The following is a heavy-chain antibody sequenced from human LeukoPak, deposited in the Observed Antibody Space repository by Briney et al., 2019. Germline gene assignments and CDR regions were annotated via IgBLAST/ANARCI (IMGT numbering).Heavy chain of an antibody. J-gene: IGHJ4*02. V-gene: IGHV3-30*18. CDR2: ISYDGSNK. Sequence: GGSLRLSCAASGFTFSSFGMHWVRQAPGKGLEWVAVISYDGSNKYYADSVEGRFTISRDNSKNTLYLQMNSLRAEDTAVYYCAKDDSGGYYYYWGQGTLVTVSS. CDR3: AKDDSGGYYYY. CDR1: GFTFSSFG. D-gene: IGHD3-22*01.